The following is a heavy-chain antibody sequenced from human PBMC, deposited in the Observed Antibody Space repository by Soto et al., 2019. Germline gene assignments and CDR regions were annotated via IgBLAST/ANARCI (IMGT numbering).Heavy chain of an antibody. CDR2: IYNRGST. V-gene: IGHV4-30-4*01. Sequence: QVQLQESGPGLVKPSQTLSLTCTVSGASISSDDYYWSWFRQPPGKGLEWIGYIYNRGSTKYNPSRGSRVNVFLATSKNQSARRLSPVTAADTAVYYCAAETFDIIGNWCDPWGLGTLVTVSS. D-gene: IGHD3-22*01. CDR1: GASISSDDYY. CDR3: AAETFDIIGNWCDP. J-gene: IGHJ5*02.